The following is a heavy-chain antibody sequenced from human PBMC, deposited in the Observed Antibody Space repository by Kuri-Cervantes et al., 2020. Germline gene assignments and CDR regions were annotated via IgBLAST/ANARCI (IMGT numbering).Heavy chain of an antibody. Sequence: GGSLRLSCAASGFTFSSYAMHWVRQAPGKGLEWVAVISYDGSNKYYADSVKGRFTISRDNSKNTLYLQMNSLKTEDTAVYYCTRDRQGYSSSSGKYDFDYWGQGTLVTVSS. J-gene: IGHJ4*02. V-gene: IGHV3-30-3*01. CDR3: TRDRQGYSSSSGKYDFDY. CDR2: ISYDGSNK. D-gene: IGHD6-6*01. CDR1: GFTFSSYA.